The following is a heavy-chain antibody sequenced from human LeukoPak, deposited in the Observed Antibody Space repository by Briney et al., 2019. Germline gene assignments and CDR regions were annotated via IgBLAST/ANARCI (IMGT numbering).Heavy chain of an antibody. D-gene: IGHD3-9*01. CDR2: IKQDGSEK. J-gene: IGHJ5*02. Sequence: PGGSLRLSCAASGFTFSSYWMSWVRQAPGKGLEWVANIKQDGSEKYYVDSVKGRFTISRDNAKNSLYLQMNSLRAEDTAVYYCAREYLSVLYNWFDPWGQGTLVTVSS. CDR1: GFTFSSYW. CDR3: AREYLSVLYNWFDP. V-gene: IGHV3-7*01.